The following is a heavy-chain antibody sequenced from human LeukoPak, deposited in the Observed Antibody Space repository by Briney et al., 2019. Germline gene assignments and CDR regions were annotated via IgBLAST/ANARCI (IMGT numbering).Heavy chain of an antibody. V-gene: IGHV5-51*01. Sequence: KHGESLKISCKGSGYSFTTYWIGWVRQMPGRGLEWMGIIYPGDSDTRYSPSFQGQVTISVDKSINTAYLQWSKLKASDTAMYYCARLSREDGALGYWSQGTLVTVSS. CDR3: ARLSREDGALGY. D-gene: IGHD1-26*01. CDR1: GYSFTTYW. CDR2: IYPGDSDT. J-gene: IGHJ4*02.